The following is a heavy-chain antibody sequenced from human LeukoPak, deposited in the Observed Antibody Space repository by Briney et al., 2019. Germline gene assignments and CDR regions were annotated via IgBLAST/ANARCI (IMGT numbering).Heavy chain of an antibody. J-gene: IGHJ6*03. CDR2: IYYSGST. Sequence: SETLSLTCTVSGGSISSSSYYWGWIRQPPGRGLEGVGSIYYSGSTYYNPSLKSRVTISVDTSKNQFSLKLSSVTAADTAVYYCARVSSVWIKDYYYYMDVWGKGTTVTVSS. D-gene: IGHD5-12*01. CDR3: ARVSSVWIKDYYYYMDV. CDR1: GGSISSSSYY. V-gene: IGHV4-39*07.